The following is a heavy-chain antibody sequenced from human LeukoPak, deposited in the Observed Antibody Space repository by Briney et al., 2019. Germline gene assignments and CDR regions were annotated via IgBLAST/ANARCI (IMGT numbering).Heavy chain of an antibody. V-gene: IGHV4-59*08. CDR1: GGSISSYY. J-gene: IGHJ5*02. CDR2: IYYSGRT. D-gene: IGHD4-17*01. Sequence: SETLSLTCTVSGGSISSYYWSWIRQPPGKGLEWIGYIYYSGRTNYNPSLKSRVTISVDTSKNQFSLKLSSVIAADTAVYYCARHESYGDANWFDPWGQGTLVSVSS. CDR3: ARHESYGDANWFDP.